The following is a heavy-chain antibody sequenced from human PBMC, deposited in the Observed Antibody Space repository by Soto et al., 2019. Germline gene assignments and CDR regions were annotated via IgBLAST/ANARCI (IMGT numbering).Heavy chain of an antibody. D-gene: IGHD1-26*01. J-gene: IGHJ4*02. CDR1: GGSISSYY. CDR3: ASLFVGRDIDS. CDR2: IYYSGST. V-gene: IGHV4-59*01. Sequence: SETLSLTCTVSGGSISSYYLSWIRQPQGKGLEWIGYIYYSGSTNYNPSLKSRVTISVDTSKNQFSLKLSSVTAADTAVYYCASLFVGRDIDSWGKGTLVTVSS.